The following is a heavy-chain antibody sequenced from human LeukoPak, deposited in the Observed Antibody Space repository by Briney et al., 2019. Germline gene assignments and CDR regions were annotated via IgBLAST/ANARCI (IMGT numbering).Heavy chain of an antibody. V-gene: IGHV3-64*01. CDR3: ARATATGTEMDY. D-gene: IGHD6-13*01. J-gene: IGHJ4*02. CDR2: ISNNGDIT. Sequence: TGGSLRLSCAASGFTFTNYAIHWVRQAPGKGLEYVSAISNNGDITFYANSVKGRFAVSRDNSKNTVFLQMGSLRDEDMAVYYCARATATGTEMDYWGQGTLVTVSS. CDR1: GFTFTNYA.